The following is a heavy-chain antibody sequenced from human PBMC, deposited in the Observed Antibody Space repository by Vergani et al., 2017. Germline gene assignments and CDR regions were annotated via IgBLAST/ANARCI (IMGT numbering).Heavy chain of an antibody. J-gene: IGHJ4*02. CDR2: IIPIFGTA. CDR1: GGTFSSYA. Sequence: QVQLVQSGAEVKKPGSSVKVSCKASGGTFSSYAISWVRQAPGQGLEWMGGIIPIFGTANYAQKFQGRVTITADESTSTAYMELSSLSSEDTAVYYCARVGYYDSSGYPKAIDYWGQGTLVTVSS. D-gene: IGHD3-22*01. V-gene: IGHV1-69*12. CDR3: ARVGYYDSSGYPKAIDY.